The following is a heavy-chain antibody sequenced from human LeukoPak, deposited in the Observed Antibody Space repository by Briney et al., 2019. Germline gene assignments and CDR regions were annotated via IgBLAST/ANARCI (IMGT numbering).Heavy chain of an antibody. D-gene: IGHD3-3*01. Sequence: VASVKVSCKASGYTFTSYDINWVRQATGQGLEWMGWMNPNSGNTGYAQKFQGRVTITRNTSISTAYMELSSLRSEDTAVYYCARVNRFYDAFDIWGQGTMVTVSS. J-gene: IGHJ3*02. CDR2: MNPNSGNT. V-gene: IGHV1-8*03. CDR3: ARVNRFYDAFDI. CDR1: GYTFTSYD.